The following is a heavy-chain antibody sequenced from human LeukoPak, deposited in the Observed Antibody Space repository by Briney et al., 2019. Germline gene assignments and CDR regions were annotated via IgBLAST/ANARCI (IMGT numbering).Heavy chain of an antibody. Sequence: ASGSLRRSCAASGFTFSSYWMHWVRQAPGKGLVWVSRINSDGSSTSYADSVKGRFTISRDNAKNTLYLQMNSLAGEERAVYYSAREKKEVVTGAFDIWGQGTMVTVSS. V-gene: IGHV3-74*01. D-gene: IGHD4-23*01. J-gene: IGHJ3*02. CDR3: AREKKEVVTGAFDI. CDR2: INSDGSST. CDR1: GFTFSSYW.